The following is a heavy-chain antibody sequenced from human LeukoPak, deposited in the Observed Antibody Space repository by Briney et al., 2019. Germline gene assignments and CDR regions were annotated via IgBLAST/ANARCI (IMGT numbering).Heavy chain of an antibody. V-gene: IGHV1-46*01. J-gene: IGHJ4*02. CDR2: INPSGGST. Sequence: GASVKVSCKASGYTFTSYYMHWVRQAPGQGLEWMGIINPSGGSTSYAQKFQGRVTMTRDTSTSTVYMELSSLRSEDTAVYYCARVRASEVPATRGSFDYWGQGTLVTVSS. D-gene: IGHD2-2*01. CDR1: GYTFTSYY. CDR3: ARVRASEVPATRGSFDY.